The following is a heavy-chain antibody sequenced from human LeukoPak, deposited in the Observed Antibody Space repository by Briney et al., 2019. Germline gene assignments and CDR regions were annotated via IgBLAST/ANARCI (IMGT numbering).Heavy chain of an antibody. CDR2: IIPIFGTA. D-gene: IGHD1-26*01. J-gene: IGHJ6*03. Sequence: SVKVSCKASGGTFSSYAISWVRQAPGQGLEWMGGIIPIFGTANYAQKFQGRVTITADESTSTAYMELSSLRSEDTAVYYCARGRVVGATYYYYYYMDAWGKGTTVTVSS. CDR3: ARGRVVGATYYYYYYMDA. V-gene: IGHV1-69*13. CDR1: GGTFSSYA.